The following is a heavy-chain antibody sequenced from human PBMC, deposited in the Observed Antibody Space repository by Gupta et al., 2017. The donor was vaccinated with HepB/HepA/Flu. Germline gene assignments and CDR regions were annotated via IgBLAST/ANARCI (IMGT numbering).Heavy chain of an antibody. CDR3: ASTEYFVLIVTPPYWFDY. V-gene: IGHV4-39*02. J-gene: IGHJ4*02. Sequence: QLQLQESGPGLVRPAETLSLTCTVAGGSISSTRHSWGWIRQAPGKGLEWVGSLFHTGRPHYTPSLRSRVTISVDTSKNHFSLRLTSVTASDTAVYYCASTEYFVLIVTPPYWFDYWGPGTLVTVSS. D-gene: IGHD3-9*01. CDR1: GGSISSTRHS. CDR2: LFHTGRP.